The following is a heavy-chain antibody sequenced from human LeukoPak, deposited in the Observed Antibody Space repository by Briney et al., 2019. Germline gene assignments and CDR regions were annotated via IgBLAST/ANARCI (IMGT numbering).Heavy chain of an antibody. J-gene: IGHJ3*02. D-gene: IGHD6-19*01. Sequence: PGGSLRLSCAVFGLTFSNYWMHWVRQAPGKGLVWVSRIYNDGSSTSYADSVKGRFTISRDNAKSTLYLQVNSLRAEDTAVYYCASRIAVAGPYADAFDIWGQGTMVTVSS. CDR2: IYNDGSST. CDR1: GLTFSNYW. CDR3: ASRIAVAGPYADAFDI. V-gene: IGHV3-74*01.